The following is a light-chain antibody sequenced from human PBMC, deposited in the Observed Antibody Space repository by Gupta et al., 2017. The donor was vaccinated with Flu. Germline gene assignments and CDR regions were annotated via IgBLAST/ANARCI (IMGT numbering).Light chain of an antibody. CDR2: EVS. V-gene: IGLV2-14*01. Sequence: QSALTQPASVSGSPGQSITISCTGTSSDVGGYNYVSWYQQHPGKAPKLMMYEVSNRPSGVPNRFSGSKSGTTASLNITGLQAEDEADYYCSSYKSSITRGVFGGGTKLTVL. J-gene: IGLJ2*01. CDR1: SSDVGGYNY. CDR3: SSYKSSITRGV.